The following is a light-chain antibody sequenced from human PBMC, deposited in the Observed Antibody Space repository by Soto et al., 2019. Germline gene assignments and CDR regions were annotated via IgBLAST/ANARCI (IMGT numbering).Light chain of an antibody. CDR3: SSYTSSITYV. CDR1: SSDVGGYNY. CDR2: DVS. J-gene: IGLJ1*01. Sequence: QSALTQPASVSGSPGQSNTISCTGTSSDVGGYNYVSWYQQHPGEAPQLMIYDVSNRPSGVSDRFSGSKSGNTASLTISGLQAEDEADYYCSSYTSSITYVFGSGTKLTVL. V-gene: IGLV2-14*01.